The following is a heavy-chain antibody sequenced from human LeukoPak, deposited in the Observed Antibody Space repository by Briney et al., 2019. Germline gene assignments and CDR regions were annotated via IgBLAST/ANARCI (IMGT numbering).Heavy chain of an antibody. Sequence: GGSLRLSCAASGFSFRSYVMHWVRQTPGKGLEWVAVISYDGSNVNYTDSVKGRFIISRDNSKHTLYLQMNSLRAEDTAVYYCARGFYGAGSYRWFHPWGQGALVTVPS. V-gene: IGHV3-30*03. CDR2: ISYDGSNV. J-gene: IGHJ5*02. CDR1: GFSFRSYV. CDR3: ARGFYGAGSYRWFHP. D-gene: IGHD3-10*01.